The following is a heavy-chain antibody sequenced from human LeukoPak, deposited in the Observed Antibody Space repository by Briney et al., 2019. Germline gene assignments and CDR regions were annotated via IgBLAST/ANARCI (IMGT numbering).Heavy chain of an antibody. D-gene: IGHD3-3*01. CDR2: ISSSSSYI. CDR3: ARDGATIFGVVTPEFDY. V-gene: IGHV3-21*01. Sequence: GGSLLLSCAASGFTFSSYSMNWVRQAPGKGLEWVSSISSSSSYIYYADSVKGRFTISRANAKNSLYLQMNSLRAEDTAVYYCARDGATIFGVVTPEFDYWGQGTLVTVSS. J-gene: IGHJ4*02. CDR1: GFTFSSYS.